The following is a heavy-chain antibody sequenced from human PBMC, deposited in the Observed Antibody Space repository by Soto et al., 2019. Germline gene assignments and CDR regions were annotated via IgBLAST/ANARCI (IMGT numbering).Heavy chain of an antibody. CDR2: IRHDGNI. Sequence: PSETLSLTCGVSGYSISSGFYWGWVRQPPGKGLEWIGSIRHDGNIYYSSSLKSRATISVDTSRNQFSLNLRSVTAADTAVYYCAIVGVEVTGPIGDFDYWGQGTLVTVSS. V-gene: IGHV4-38-2*01. CDR1: GYSISSGFY. J-gene: IGHJ4*02. CDR3: AIVGVEVTGPIGDFDY. D-gene: IGHD2-15*01.